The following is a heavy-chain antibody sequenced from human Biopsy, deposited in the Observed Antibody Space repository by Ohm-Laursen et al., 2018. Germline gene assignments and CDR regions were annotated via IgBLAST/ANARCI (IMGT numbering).Heavy chain of an antibody. Sequence: SLRLSCAASGFTLSDYSMIWVRQAPGKGLEWVSSISASSSYIHYADSVKGRFTVSRDNAKNSLYLQMNSLRAADTAIYYCATELLPPGVGGPWLDSWGQGTPVTVSS. CDR2: ISASSSYI. CDR1: GFTLSDYS. CDR3: ATELLPPGVGGPWLDS. D-gene: IGHD3-16*01. J-gene: IGHJ5*01. V-gene: IGHV3-21*06.